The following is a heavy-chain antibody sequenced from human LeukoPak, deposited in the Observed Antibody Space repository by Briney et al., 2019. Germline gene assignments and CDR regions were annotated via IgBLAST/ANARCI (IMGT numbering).Heavy chain of an antibody. CDR3: ARDSSHYGSGSYYNTYYFDY. Sequence: ASVKVSCKASGYTFTGYYMHWVRQAPGQGLEWMGWINPNSGGTSYAQKFQGRVTMTRDTSISTAYMELSRLRSDDTAVYYCARDSSHYGSGSYYNTYYFDYWGQGTLVTVSS. D-gene: IGHD3-10*01. CDR2: INPNSGGT. V-gene: IGHV1-2*02. J-gene: IGHJ4*02. CDR1: GYTFTGYY.